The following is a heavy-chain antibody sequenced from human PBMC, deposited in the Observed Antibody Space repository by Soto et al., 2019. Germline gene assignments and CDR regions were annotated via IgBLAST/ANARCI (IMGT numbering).Heavy chain of an antibody. CDR2: ISGSGGST. D-gene: IGHD3-9*01. Sequence: GSLRLSCAASGFTFSSYAMSWVRQAPGKGLEWVSAISGSGGSTYYADSVKGRFTISRDNSKNTLYLQMNSLRAEDTAVYYCAKDRPNYDILTGYYNGYMDVWGQGTMVTVSS. J-gene: IGHJ6*03. V-gene: IGHV3-23*01. CDR3: AKDRPNYDILTGYYNGYMDV. CDR1: GFTFSSYA.